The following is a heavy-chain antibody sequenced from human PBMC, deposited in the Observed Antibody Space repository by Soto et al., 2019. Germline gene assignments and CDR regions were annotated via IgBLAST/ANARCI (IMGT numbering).Heavy chain of an antibody. CDR2: IKSETDGGTT. D-gene: IGHD5-18*01. CDR3: SHGYYQYFNS. V-gene: IGHV3-15*07. Sequence: PGGSLRLSCAVSGVTLSNVWMNWVRQAPGKGPEWVGRIKSETDGGTTDYAAPVKGRFTISRHDSENTLYLQMNSLKSEDTAVYYCSHGYYQYFNSWGQGTLVTVSS. CDR1: GVTLSNVW. J-gene: IGHJ4*02.